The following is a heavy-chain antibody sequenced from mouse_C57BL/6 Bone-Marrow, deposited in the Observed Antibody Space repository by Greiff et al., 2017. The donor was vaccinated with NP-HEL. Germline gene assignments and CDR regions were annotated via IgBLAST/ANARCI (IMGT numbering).Heavy chain of an antibody. Sequence: EVQLQQSGPVLVKPGASVKMSCKASGYTFTDYYMNWVKQSHGKSLEWIGVINPYNGGPSYNQKFKGKATLTVDKSSSTAYMELNSLTSEDSAVYYCASGYSNYGDYGGQGTSVTVSS. CDR2: INPYNGGP. D-gene: IGHD2-5*01. V-gene: IGHV1-19*01. J-gene: IGHJ4*01. CDR1: GYTFTDYY. CDR3: ASGYSNYGDY.